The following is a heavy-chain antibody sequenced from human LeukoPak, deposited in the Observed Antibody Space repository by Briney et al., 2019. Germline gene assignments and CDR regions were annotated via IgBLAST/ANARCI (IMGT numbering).Heavy chain of an antibody. CDR3: ARTDSGSYS. CDR2: IFSDGIRK. Sequence: GGSLRLSCATSGFTFSTYGMEWVRQAPGKGLEWVAIIFSDGIRKYYADSVKGRFTISRDISRSTLYLEMNSLSAEDTAVYYCARTDSGSYSWGQGTLVTVSS. J-gene: IGHJ4*02. V-gene: IGHV3-30*12. CDR1: GFTFSTYG. D-gene: IGHD1-26*01.